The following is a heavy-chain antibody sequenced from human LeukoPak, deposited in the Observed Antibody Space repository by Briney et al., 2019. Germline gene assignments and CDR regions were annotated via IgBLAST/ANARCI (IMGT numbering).Heavy chain of an antibody. V-gene: IGHV1-18*01. CDR1: GYTFTTYP. J-gene: IGHJ4*02. Sequence: ASVTVSCKASGYTFTTYPINWVRQAPRQGLEWMGWISNYNGDTTYAQKFQGRVTMTTDTSTNTAYMELRSLTSDDTAIYYCARATYYDILTGLNYWGQGTLVTVSP. CDR3: ARATYYDILTGLNY. CDR2: ISNYNGDT. D-gene: IGHD3-9*01.